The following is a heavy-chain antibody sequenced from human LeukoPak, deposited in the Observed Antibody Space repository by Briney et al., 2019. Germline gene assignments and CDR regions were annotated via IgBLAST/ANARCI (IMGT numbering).Heavy chain of an antibody. CDR1: GFTFSSYE. CDR3: ARAYSSGWYLQQSLDY. CDR2: ISSSGSTI. D-gene: IGHD6-19*01. J-gene: IGHJ4*02. V-gene: IGHV3-48*03. Sequence: PGGSLRLSCAASGFTFSSYEMNWVRQAPGKGLERVSYISSSGSTIYYADSVKGRFTISRDNAKNSLYLQMNSLRAEDTAVYYCARAYSSGWYLQQSLDYWGQGTLVTVSS.